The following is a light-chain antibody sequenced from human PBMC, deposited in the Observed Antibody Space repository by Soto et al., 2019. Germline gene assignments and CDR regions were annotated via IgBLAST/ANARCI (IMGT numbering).Light chain of an antibody. CDR2: GAS. CDR1: QSVSSN. V-gene: IGKV3-15*01. CDR3: QQYNSWPPVT. J-gene: IGKJ1*01. Sequence: EIVMTQSPATLSVSPGERATLSCRASQSVSSNLAWYQQKPGQAPRLLIYGASTRATGIPARFSGSGSGTEFTLTRSSLQSEDFAVYYCQQYNSWPPVTFGQGTKGEIK.